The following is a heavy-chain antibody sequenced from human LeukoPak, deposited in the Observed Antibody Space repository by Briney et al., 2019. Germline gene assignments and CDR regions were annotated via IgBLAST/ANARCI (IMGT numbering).Heavy chain of an antibody. D-gene: IGHD6-6*01. V-gene: IGHV4-34*01. CDR3: ARLREARWTTWFDP. CDR2: INHSGST. CDR1: GGSFSGYY. Sequence: SETLSLTCAVYGGSFSGYYWSWIRQPPGKGLEWIGEINHSGSTNYNPSLKSRVTISVDTSKNQFSLKLSSVTAADTAVYYCARLREARWTTWFDPWGQGTLVTVSS. J-gene: IGHJ5*02.